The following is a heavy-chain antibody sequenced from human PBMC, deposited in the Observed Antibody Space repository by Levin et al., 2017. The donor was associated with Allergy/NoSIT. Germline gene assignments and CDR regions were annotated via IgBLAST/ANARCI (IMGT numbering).Heavy chain of an antibody. J-gene: IGHJ4*02. V-gene: IGHV3-48*02. D-gene: IGHD1-14*01. CDR2: IRGSSDVI. CDR1: GFTFSSSS. Sequence: GESLKISCAASGFTFSSSSMNWVRQAPGKGLEWVSYIRGSSDVIYYADSVKGRFTISRDNAKNSLYLQMNSLRDEDTAVYYCARAGPPLGAHFDYWGQGTLVTVSS. CDR3: ARAGPPLGAHFDY.